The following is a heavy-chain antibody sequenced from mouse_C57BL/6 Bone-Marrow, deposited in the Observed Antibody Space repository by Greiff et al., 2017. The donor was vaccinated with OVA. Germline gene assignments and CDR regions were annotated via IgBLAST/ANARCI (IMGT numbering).Heavy chain of an antibody. D-gene: IGHD2-1*01. V-gene: IGHV1-50*01. CDR2: IDPSDSYT. CDR3: ARDGNPYFDY. CDR1: GYTFTSYW. J-gene: IGHJ2*01. Sequence: QVQLQQPGAELVKPGASVKLSCKASGYTFTSYWMQWVKQRPGQGLEWIGEIDPSDSYTNYNQKFKGKATLTVDTSSSTAYMQLSSLTSDDSAVYYCARDGNPYFDYWGQGTTLTVSS.